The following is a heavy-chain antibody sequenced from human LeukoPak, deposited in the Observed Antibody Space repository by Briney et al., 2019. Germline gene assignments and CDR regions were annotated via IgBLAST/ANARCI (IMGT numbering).Heavy chain of an antibody. V-gene: IGHV3-30-3*01. Sequence: PGGSLRLSCAASGFTFSSYAMHWVRQAPGKGLEWVAVISYDGSNKYYADSVKGRFTISRDNSKNTLYLQMNSLRAEDTAVYYCARDPKQWLVQYYFDYWGQGTLVTVSS. J-gene: IGHJ4*02. CDR1: GFTFSSYA. D-gene: IGHD6-19*01. CDR2: ISYDGSNK. CDR3: ARDPKQWLVQYYFDY.